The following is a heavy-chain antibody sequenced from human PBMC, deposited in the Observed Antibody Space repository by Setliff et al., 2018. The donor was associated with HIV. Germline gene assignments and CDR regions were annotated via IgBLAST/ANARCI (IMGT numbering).Heavy chain of an antibody. CDR3: ARGYGAFDI. CDR1: GYTFIGYG. J-gene: IGHJ3*02. V-gene: IGHV1-18*01. CDR2: IRVYNGHT. Sequence: ASVKVSCKASGYTFIGYGINWVRQAPGQGLEWMGWIRVYNGHTTCGQKFQGRVTMTKDTSTNTAYMELRSLRSDDTAVYYCARGYGAFDIWGQGTMVTVSS. D-gene: IGHD4-17*01.